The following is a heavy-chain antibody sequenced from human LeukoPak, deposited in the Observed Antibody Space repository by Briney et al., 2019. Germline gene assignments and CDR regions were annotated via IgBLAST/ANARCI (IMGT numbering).Heavy chain of an antibody. D-gene: IGHD1-26*01. CDR2: ISSSGYTI. CDR1: GFTFSSYS. CDR3: ARHRGGSGSQNRGGYYYYYYMDV. J-gene: IGHJ6*03. V-gene: IGHV3-48*04. Sequence: GGSLRLSCAASGFTFSSYSMNWVRQAPGKGLECVSYISSSGYTIYYADSVKGRFTISRDNAKNSLYLQMNSLRAEDTAVYYCARHRGGSGSQNRGGYYYYYYMDVWGKGTTVTVSS.